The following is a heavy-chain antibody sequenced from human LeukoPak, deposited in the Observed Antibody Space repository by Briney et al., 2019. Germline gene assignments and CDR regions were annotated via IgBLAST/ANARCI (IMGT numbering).Heavy chain of an antibody. Sequence: SETLSLTCAVYGGSSSGYYWSWIRQPPGKGLEWIGEINHSGSTNYNPSLKSRVTISVDTSKNQFSLKLSSVTAADTAVYYCASRNYDFWSGWSDYWGQGTLVTVSS. J-gene: IGHJ4*02. CDR2: INHSGST. D-gene: IGHD3-3*01. V-gene: IGHV4-34*01. CDR1: GGSSSGYY. CDR3: ASRNYDFWSGWSDY.